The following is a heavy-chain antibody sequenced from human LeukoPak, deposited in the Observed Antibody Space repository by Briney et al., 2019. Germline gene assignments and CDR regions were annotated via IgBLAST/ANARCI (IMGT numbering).Heavy chain of an antibody. CDR1: GGSFSGYY. J-gene: IGHJ4*02. Sequence: SETLSLTCAVYGGSFSGYYWSWIRQPPGKGLEWIGEINHSGSTNYNPSLKSRVTISVDTSKNQFSLKLSSVTAADTAVYYCARKYSSGWYPDYWAREPWSPSPQ. CDR2: INHSGST. V-gene: IGHV4-34*01. CDR3: ARKYSSGWYPDY. D-gene: IGHD6-19*01.